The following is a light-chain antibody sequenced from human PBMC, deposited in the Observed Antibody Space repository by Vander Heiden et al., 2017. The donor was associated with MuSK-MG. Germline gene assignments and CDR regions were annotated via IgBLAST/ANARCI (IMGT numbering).Light chain of an antibody. CDR2: YAS. Sequence: EIVLTQSPDFQSVTLKEKVTITCRASQSIGSNLHWYQQKPGQPPKLLIKYASESFSGVPSRLSGRGSGTDFTLTINSLEAEDVTTYYCQRCNSFPITFGQGTLLEIK. CDR3: QRCNSFPIT. J-gene: IGKJ5*01. CDR1: QSIGSN. V-gene: IGKV6-21*01.